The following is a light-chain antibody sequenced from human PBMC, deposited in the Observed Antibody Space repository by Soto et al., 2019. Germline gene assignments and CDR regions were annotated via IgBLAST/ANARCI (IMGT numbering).Light chain of an antibody. J-gene: IGLJ3*02. CDR3: SSYTGTSPPLV. CDR2: EVS. CDR1: SSDVGSYNL. V-gene: IGLV2-14*02. Sequence: QSVLTQPASVSGSPGQSITISCTGTSSDVGSYNLVSWYQQHPGKAPKVMISEVSNRPSGVSNRFSGSKSGNTASLTISGLQAEDEADYYCSSYTGTSPPLVFGGGTKVTVL.